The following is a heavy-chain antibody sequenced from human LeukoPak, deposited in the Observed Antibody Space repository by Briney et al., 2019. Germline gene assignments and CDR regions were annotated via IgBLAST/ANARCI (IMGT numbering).Heavy chain of an antibody. CDR3: ARLPKYSRPLDY. CDR1: GYTFASYD. D-gene: IGHD6-6*01. Sequence: ASVKVSCKASGYTFASYDINWVRQATGQGLEWMGWMNPNSGNTAYAQKFQGRVTMSRDTSISTAYMELSSLRSEDTAVYYCARLPKYSRPLDYWGQGTLVTVSS. V-gene: IGHV1-8*01. CDR2: MNPNSGNT. J-gene: IGHJ4*02.